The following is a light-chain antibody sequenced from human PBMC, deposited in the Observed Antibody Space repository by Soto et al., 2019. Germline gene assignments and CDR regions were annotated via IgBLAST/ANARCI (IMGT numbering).Light chain of an antibody. CDR2: DAS. V-gene: IGKV1-5*01. CDR3: QQYNIYPWT. CDR1: QSISSW. J-gene: IGKJ1*01. Sequence: DIPMTQSPSTLSASVGDRVTITCRASQSISSWLAWYQQKPGKAPKLLIYDASSLESGVPSRFSGSGSGTEFTLPISSLQPDDFATYYCQQYNIYPWTFGQGTKVDIK.